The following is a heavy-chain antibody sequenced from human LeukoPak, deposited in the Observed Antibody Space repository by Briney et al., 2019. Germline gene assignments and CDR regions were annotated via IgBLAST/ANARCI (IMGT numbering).Heavy chain of an antibody. CDR3: VGRKSTTPNWFDP. D-gene: IGHD1-1*01. V-gene: IGHV4-39*01. CDR2: IYYSGVT. CDR1: GGSINSASYY. J-gene: IGHJ5*02. Sequence: SETPSLTCTVSGGSINSASYYWGWIRQSPGKGLEWIGAIYYSGVTFYNPSLKSRVTISVDTSKNQFSLKLTSVTAADTSIYYCVGRKSTTPNWFDPWGQGTLVTVSS.